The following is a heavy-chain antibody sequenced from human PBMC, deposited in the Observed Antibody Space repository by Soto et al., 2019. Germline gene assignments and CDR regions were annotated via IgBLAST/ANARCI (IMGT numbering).Heavy chain of an antibody. Sequence: EVQLVESGGGLVQPGGSLRLSCVASGIPVSSNYMTWVRQAPGKGLEWVSVLHSGGDTYYANYVKGRFTTSRHDSTNTLFLQMNSLTAEDTAVYYCARDGPYYYASRMDVWGQGTTVAVAS. D-gene: IGHD3-10*01. CDR3: ARDGPYYYASRMDV. CDR1: GIPVSSNY. J-gene: IGHJ6*02. V-gene: IGHV3-53*04. CDR2: LHSGGDT.